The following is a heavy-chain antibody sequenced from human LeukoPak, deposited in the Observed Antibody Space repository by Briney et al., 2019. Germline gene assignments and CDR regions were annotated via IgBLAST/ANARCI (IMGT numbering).Heavy chain of an antibody. J-gene: IGHJ4*02. Sequence: ASVKVSCKASGYTFTSYGISWVRQAPGQGLEWMGWISAYNGNTNYAQKYQGRVTMTTDTPTSTAYMELRSLRSDDTAVYYCASGEGIAAAATIPFDYWGQGTLVTVSS. D-gene: IGHD6-13*01. CDR2: ISAYNGNT. CDR1: GYTFTSYG. V-gene: IGHV1-18*01. CDR3: ASGEGIAAAATIPFDY.